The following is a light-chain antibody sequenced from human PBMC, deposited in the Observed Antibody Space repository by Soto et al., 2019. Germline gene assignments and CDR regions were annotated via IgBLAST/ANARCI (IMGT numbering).Light chain of an antibody. CDR2: GAS. J-gene: IGKJ5*01. V-gene: IGKV3-15*01. CDR1: QSVSSN. Sequence: EIVMTQSPATLSVSPGERATLSCRASQSVSSNLAWYQQKPGQAPRLLLYGASTRATGFPARFSGSVSGTEFTLSISSLQSEDFAVYYCQQYNNWITFGQGTRLEIK. CDR3: QQYNNWIT.